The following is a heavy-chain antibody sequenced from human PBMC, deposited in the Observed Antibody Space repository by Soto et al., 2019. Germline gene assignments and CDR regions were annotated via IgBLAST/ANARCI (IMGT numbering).Heavy chain of an antibody. CDR3: ARHDSGYDPIDY. CDR1: GGYISSYY. V-gene: IGHV4-59*08. J-gene: IGHJ4*02. CDR2: IYYSGST. Sequence: SETLSLTCTVSGGYISSYYWSWIRQPPGKGLEWIGYIYYSGSTNYNPSLKSRVTISVDTSKNQFSLKLSSVTAADTAVYYCARHDSGYDPIDYWGQGTLVTVSS. D-gene: IGHD5-12*01.